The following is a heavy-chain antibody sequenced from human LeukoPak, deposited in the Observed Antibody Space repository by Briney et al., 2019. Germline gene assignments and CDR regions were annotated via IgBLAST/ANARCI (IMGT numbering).Heavy chain of an antibody. D-gene: IGHD3-9*01. Sequence: SETLSLTCTASGGSISCYFCSWIRQPPGKGLGGFGYNYYGGSTNYKPSLKSRVTISVDTSKNPFSLKLNSVTAADTAVYYCARGGRDILTGYGDYWGQGTLGTVSS. CDR2: NYYGGST. V-gene: IGHV4-59*01. CDR1: GGSISCYF. J-gene: IGHJ4*02. CDR3: ARGGRDILTGYGDY.